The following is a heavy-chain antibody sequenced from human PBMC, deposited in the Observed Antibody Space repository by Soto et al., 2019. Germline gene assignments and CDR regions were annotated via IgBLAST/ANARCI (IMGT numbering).Heavy chain of an antibody. J-gene: IGHJ5*02. V-gene: IGHV4-4*07. CDR1: VVSISSYY. Sequence: SETLSLTCTVSVVSISSYYWSCIRHPAGKGLEWIGRIYTSGSTNYNPSLKSRVTMSVDTSKNQFSLKLSYVTAADTAVYYCARDRGIAVDGWFEPWGQGTRVSVSS. D-gene: IGHD6-19*01. CDR2: IYTSGST. CDR3: ARDRGIAVDGWFEP.